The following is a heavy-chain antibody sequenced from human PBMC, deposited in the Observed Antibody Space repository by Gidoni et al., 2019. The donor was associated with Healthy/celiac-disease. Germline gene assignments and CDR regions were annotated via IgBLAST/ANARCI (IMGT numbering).Heavy chain of an antibody. D-gene: IGHD3-9*01. CDR2: IRSKAYGGTT. V-gene: IGHV3-49*04. CDR3: TRVDLRYFDPMTPYYYYGMDV. Sequence: EVQLVESGGGLVQPGRSLRLSCTASGFTSGDYAMSWVRQAPGKGLEGVGCIRSKAYGGTTEYAASVKGRCTISRDDSKSIAYLQMNSLKTEDTAVYYCTRVDLRYFDPMTPYYYYGMDVWGQGTTVTVSS. J-gene: IGHJ6*02. CDR1: GFTSGDYA.